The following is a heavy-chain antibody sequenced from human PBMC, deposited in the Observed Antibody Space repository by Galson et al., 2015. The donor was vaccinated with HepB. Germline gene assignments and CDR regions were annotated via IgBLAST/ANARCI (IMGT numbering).Heavy chain of an antibody. CDR3: SRWGSPTFVQNYDPGVRSGFDY. D-gene: IGHD3-16*01. CDR1: GYTFTSYD. CDR2: VNPNSGNT. J-gene: IGHJ4*02. V-gene: IGHV1-8*01. Sequence: SVKVSCKASGYTFTSYDINWVRQATGQGLEWVGWVNPNSGNTGYAQKFQGRVTMTRNTSIGTAYIELSSLRSEDTAVYYCSRWGSPTFVQNYDPGVRSGFDYWGQGTLVTVSS.